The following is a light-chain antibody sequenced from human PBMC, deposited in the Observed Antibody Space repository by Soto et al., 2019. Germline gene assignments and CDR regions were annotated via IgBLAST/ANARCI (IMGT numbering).Light chain of an antibody. V-gene: IGKV3-15*01. CDR2: GAS. CDR1: QSVSSN. Sequence: EIVMTQSPATLYVSPGEKETISCRASQSVSSNLAWYQQKPGQAPRLLIYGASTRATGIPARFSGSGSGTEFTLIFSSLQSEDFAVYYCQQYNNWPLTFGGGTKVDIK. CDR3: QQYNNWPLT. J-gene: IGKJ4*01.